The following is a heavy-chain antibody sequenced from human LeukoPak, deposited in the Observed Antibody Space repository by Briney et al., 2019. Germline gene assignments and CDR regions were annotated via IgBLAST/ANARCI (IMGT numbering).Heavy chain of an antibody. CDR2: ISSSSSFI. CDR1: GFTFSRYS. J-gene: IGHJ4*02. CDR3: ARDPPLGSCSTISCPHLDY. V-gene: IGHV3-21*01. Sequence: GGSLRLSCAASGFTFSRYSMNWVRQAPGKGLEWVSSISSSSSFIYYADSVKGRFTISRDNAKNSLYLQMNSLRAEDTAVYYCARDPPLGSCSTISCPHLDYWGQGTLVSVSS. D-gene: IGHD2-2*01.